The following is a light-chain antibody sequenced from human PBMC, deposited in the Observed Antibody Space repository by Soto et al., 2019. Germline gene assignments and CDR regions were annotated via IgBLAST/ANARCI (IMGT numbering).Light chain of an antibody. V-gene: IGLV7-46*01. J-gene: IGLJ7*01. CDR3: LVSLSGARV. CDR2: DTR. CDR1: TGAVTSGHY. Sequence: QAVVTQEPSLTVSPGGTVTLTCGSSTGAVTSGHYPYRFQQKPGQAPRTLIYDTRNKHSWTPARFSGSLLGGKAALTLSGAQPEDEAVYYCLVSLSGARVFGGGTQLTVL.